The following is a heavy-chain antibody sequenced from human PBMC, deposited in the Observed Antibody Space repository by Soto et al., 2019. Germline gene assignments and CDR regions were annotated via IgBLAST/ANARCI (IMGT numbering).Heavy chain of an antibody. CDR1: GYNFMRYG. CDR3: ARWISGGYSDWFDP. CDR2: INVDNGET. Sequence: QVQLVQSGAEVKKPGASVKVSCKASGYNFMRYGFTWVRQAPGQGLEWMEWINVDNGETKYPQKIQGRVTMTTDTSTSTVYMELRSLTSDDTAVYYCARWISGGYSDWFDPWGHGTLVTVSS. D-gene: IGHD1-26*01. V-gene: IGHV1-18*04. J-gene: IGHJ5*02.